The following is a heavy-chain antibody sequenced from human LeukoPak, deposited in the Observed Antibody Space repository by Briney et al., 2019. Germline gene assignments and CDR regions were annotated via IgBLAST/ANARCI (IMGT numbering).Heavy chain of an antibody. D-gene: IGHD1-26*01. CDR1: GGTFSSYA. Sequence: AASVKVSCKASGGTFSSYAISWVRQAPGQGLEWMGGIIPIFGTANYAQKFQSRVTITADESTSTAYMELSSLRSEDTAVYYCARHEGSGSYFHWFDPWGQGTLVTVSS. J-gene: IGHJ5*02. CDR2: IIPIFGTA. CDR3: ARHEGSGSYFHWFDP. V-gene: IGHV1-69*13.